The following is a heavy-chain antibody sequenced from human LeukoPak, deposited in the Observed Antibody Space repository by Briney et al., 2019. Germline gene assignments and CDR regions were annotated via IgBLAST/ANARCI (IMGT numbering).Heavy chain of an antibody. Sequence: ASVKVSCKASGYTFTNYAISWVRQAPGQGLEWMGWISGYNGKTNYAQKLQGRVTMTTDTSTSTVYMDLRSLRSDDTAMYYCARDVGEGYCSGGRCSHYWGQGTLVTVSS. J-gene: IGHJ4*02. CDR2: ISGYNGKT. CDR1: GYTFTNYA. D-gene: IGHD2-15*01. CDR3: ARDVGEGYCSGGRCSHY. V-gene: IGHV1-18*01.